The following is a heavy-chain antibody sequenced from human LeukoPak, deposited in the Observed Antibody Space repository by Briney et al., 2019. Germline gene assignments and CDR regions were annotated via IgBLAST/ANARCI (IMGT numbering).Heavy chain of an antibody. CDR3: GARATYRGMDV. J-gene: IGHJ6*02. Sequence: PSETLSLTCTVSGGSISSSSYYWGWIRQPPEKGLEWIGSIYYSGSTYYNPSLKSRVTISVDTSKNQFSLKLSSVTAADTAVYYCGARATYRGMDVWGQGTTVTVSS. CDR2: IYYSGST. D-gene: IGHD1-26*01. V-gene: IGHV4-39*01. CDR1: GGSISSSSYY.